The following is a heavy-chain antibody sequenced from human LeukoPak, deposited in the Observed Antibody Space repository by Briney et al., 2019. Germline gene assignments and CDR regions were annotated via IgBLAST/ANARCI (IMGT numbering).Heavy chain of an antibody. V-gene: IGHV1-69*13. CDR1: GGTFISYA. Sequence: SVKVSCKASGGTFISYAISWVRQAPGQGLEWMGGIIPIFGTANYAQKFQGRVTITADESTSTAYMELSSLRSEDTAVYYCARSRQRYSNSLADLDYWGQGTLVTVSS. D-gene: IGHD6-6*01. CDR3: ARSRQRYSNSLADLDY. J-gene: IGHJ4*02. CDR2: IIPIFGTA.